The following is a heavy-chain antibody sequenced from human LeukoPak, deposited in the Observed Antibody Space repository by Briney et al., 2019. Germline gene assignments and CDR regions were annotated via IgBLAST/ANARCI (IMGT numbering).Heavy chain of an antibody. V-gene: IGHV3-33*01. CDR3: ARTAYDSSGYYFDY. CDR1: GFTFSSYG. J-gene: IGHJ4*02. CDR2: TWYDGSNK. D-gene: IGHD3-22*01. Sequence: PGGSLRLSCAASGFTFSSYGMHWVRQAPGKGLEWVAVTWYDGSNKYYADSVKGRFTISRDNSKNTLYLQMNSLRAEDTAVYYCARTAYDSSGYYFDYWGQGTLVTVSS.